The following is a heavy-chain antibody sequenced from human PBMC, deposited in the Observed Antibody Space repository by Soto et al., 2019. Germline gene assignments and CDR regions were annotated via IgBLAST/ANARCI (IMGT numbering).Heavy chain of an antibody. J-gene: IGHJ3*02. D-gene: IGHD3-9*01. CDR3: ASILSKLDAFDI. Sequence: SETLSLTCTVSGGSISSYYWSWNRQPPGKGLEWIGYIYYSGSTNYNPSLKSRVTISVDTSKNQFSLKLSSVTAADTAVYYCASILSKLDAFDIWGQGTMVTVSS. CDR2: IYYSGST. V-gene: IGHV4-59*01. CDR1: GGSISSYY.